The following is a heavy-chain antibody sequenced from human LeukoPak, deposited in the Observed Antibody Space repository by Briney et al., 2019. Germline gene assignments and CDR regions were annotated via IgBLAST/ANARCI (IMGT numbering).Heavy chain of an antibody. Sequence: GGSLRLSCAASGFTFDDYGMSWVRQAPGKGLEWVSAINWNGGNTGYADSVKGRFTISRDNSKNTLYLQMNSLRVEDTAVYYCAKGARIAAAGPYFGMDVWGQGTTVTVSS. CDR1: GFTFDDYG. V-gene: IGHV3-20*04. J-gene: IGHJ6*02. CDR3: AKGARIAAAGPYFGMDV. CDR2: INWNGGNT. D-gene: IGHD6-13*01.